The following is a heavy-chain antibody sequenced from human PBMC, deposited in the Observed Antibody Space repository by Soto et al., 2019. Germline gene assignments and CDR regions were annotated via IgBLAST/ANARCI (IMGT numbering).Heavy chain of an antibody. V-gene: IGHV1-8*01. CDR3: ASVARVDI. D-gene: IGHD5-18*01. CDR2: MNPNSGNT. Sequence: ASVKVACKASGDTFTRYNINWVRQATGQGLEWMGWMNPNSGNTGYAQKFQGRVPMTRNTSISTAYMELSSLRSEDTAVYYCASVARVDIWGQGTMVTVS. J-gene: IGHJ3*02. CDR1: GDTFTRYN.